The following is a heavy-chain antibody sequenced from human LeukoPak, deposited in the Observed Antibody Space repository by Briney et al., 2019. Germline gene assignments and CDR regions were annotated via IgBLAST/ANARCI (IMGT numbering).Heavy chain of an antibody. Sequence: ASVKVSCKASGYTFTGYYMHWVRQAPGRGLEWMGWINPNSGGTNYAQKFQGWVTMTRDTSISTAYMELSRLRSDDTAVYYCARGGFVVTRSAWCDYWGQGTLVTVSS. V-gene: IGHV1-2*04. CDR3: ARGGFVVTRSAWCDY. CDR2: INPNSGGT. J-gene: IGHJ4*02. CDR1: GYTFTGYY. D-gene: IGHD4-23*01.